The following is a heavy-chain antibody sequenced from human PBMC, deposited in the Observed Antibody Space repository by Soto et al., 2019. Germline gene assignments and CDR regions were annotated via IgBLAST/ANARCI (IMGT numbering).Heavy chain of an antibody. CDR2: IDPSDAAT. CDR1: GYSFAGYW. V-gene: IGHV5-10-1*01. Sequence: GESLKISCKGSGYSFAGYWITWVRQRPGKGLEWLGRIDPSDAATNYTPSFRGHVTISADRSISTVYIQLSSLPASDTAVYYCARQMSNSDTGNYGYYFDFWGQGTMVTVSS. J-gene: IGHJ4*02. CDR3: ARQMSNSDTGNYGYYFDF. D-gene: IGHD3-9*01.